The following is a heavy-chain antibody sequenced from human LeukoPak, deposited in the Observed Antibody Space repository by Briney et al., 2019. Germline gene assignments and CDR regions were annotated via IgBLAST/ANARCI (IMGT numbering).Heavy chain of an antibody. Sequence: GGSLRLSCAASGFTVSSNYMSWVRQAPGKGLEWVSVIYSGGSTYYADFVKGRFTISRDNSKNTLYLQMNSLRAEDTAVYYCARDLLYYYGSGRPGFWYFDLWGRGTLVTVSS. D-gene: IGHD3-10*01. CDR3: ARDLLYYYGSGRPGFWYFDL. CDR1: GFTVSSNY. V-gene: IGHV3-53*01. J-gene: IGHJ2*01. CDR2: IYSGGST.